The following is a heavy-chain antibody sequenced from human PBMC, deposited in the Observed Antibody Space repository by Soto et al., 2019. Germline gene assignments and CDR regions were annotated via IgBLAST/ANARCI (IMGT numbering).Heavy chain of an antibody. CDR3: ARAGPSSGSYYYYYGMDV. Sequence: ASVKVSCKASGYTFTSYYMHWVRQAPGQGLEWMGIINPSGGSTSYAQKFQGGVTMTRDTSTSTVYMELSSLRSEDTAVYYCARAGPSSGSYYYYYGMDVWGQGTTVTVSS. D-gene: IGHD5-12*01. CDR2: INPSGGST. J-gene: IGHJ6*02. CDR1: GYTFTSYY. V-gene: IGHV1-46*01.